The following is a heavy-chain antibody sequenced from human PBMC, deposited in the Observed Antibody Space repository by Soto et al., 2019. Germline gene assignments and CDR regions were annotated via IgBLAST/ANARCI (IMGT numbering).Heavy chain of an antibody. D-gene: IGHD2-2*01. CDR1: GRTFSSYA. CDR2: IIPIFGTA. Sequence: QVQLVQSGAEVKKPGSSVKVSCKASGRTFSSYAISWVRQAPGQGLEWMGGIIPIFGTANYAQKFQGRVTITADESTSTAYMELSSLRSEDTAVYYCARDPDCSSTSCYSWFDPWGQGTLVTVSS. J-gene: IGHJ5*02. V-gene: IGHV1-69*01. CDR3: ARDPDCSSTSCYSWFDP.